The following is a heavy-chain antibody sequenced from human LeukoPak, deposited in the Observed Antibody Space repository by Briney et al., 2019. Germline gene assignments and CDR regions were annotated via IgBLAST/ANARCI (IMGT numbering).Heavy chain of an antibody. CDR3: AREGYSSRGWFDP. CDR2: IYYSGST. D-gene: IGHD6-13*01. J-gene: IGHJ5*02. Sequence: SETLSLTCTVSGGSISSYYWSWIRQPPGKGLDWIGYIYYSGSTNYNPSLKSRVTISVDTSKNQFSLKLSSVTAADTAVYYCAREGYSSRGWFDPWGQGTMVTVSS. V-gene: IGHV4-59*01. CDR1: GGSISSYY.